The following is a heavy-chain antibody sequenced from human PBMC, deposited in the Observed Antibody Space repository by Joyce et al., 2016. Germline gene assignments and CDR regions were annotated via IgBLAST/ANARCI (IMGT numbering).Heavy chain of an antibody. CDR1: GGSISTYY. CDR2: IHYSGST. D-gene: IGHD2-15*01. V-gene: IGHV4-59*01. J-gene: IGHJ6*03. CDR3: TTARGCTGGSCYSNFYYYYMDV. Sequence: QVQLQESGPGLVRSSETLSLTCTVSGGSISTYYWSWIRQPPGKGLEWIGYIHYSGSTNYNPTRKSQVTISIATSKNQFSLKLNSVTAADTAVYYCTTARGCTGGSCYSNFYYYYMDVWGKGTTVTVSS.